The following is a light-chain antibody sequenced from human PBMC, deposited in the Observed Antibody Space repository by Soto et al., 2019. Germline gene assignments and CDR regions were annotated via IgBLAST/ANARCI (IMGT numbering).Light chain of an antibody. CDR3: QQYGSSPLT. CDR2: GAY. Sequence: EIVLTQSPGTLSLSPGERGILSCRASQSVSKNYLAWYQQKPGQAPRLLIYGAYTRVTGIPDRFSGSGSGTDFTLTISRLEPEDFAMYYCQQYGSSPLTFGPGTKVDIK. CDR1: QSVSKNY. V-gene: IGKV3-20*01. J-gene: IGKJ3*01.